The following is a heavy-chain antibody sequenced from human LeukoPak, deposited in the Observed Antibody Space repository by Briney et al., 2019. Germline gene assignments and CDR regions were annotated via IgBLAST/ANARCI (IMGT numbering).Heavy chain of an antibody. CDR1: GFTFSDHY. CDR2: IRNKTKSYTT. J-gene: IGHJ4*02. CDR3: ARASRIDDHNFVDY. Sequence: GGSLRLSCAASGFTFSDHYMDWVRQAPGKGLEWVARIRNKTKSYTTEYAASVKGRFTISRDTSRDSLYLQMNSLKTEDTAVYHCARASRIDDHNFVDYWGQGTLVTVSS. D-gene: IGHD5-24*01. V-gene: IGHV3-72*01.